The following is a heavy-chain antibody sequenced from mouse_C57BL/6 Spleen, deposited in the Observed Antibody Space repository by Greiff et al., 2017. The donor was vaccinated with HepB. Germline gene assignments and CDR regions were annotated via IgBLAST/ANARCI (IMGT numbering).Heavy chain of an antibody. V-gene: IGHV1-80*01. CDR3: ARSEGAYYFDD. CDR2: IYPGDGDT. Sequence: VQLKESGAELVKPGASVKISCKASGYAFSSYWMNWVKQRPGKGLEWIGQIYPGDGDTNYNGKFKGKATLTADKSSSTAYMQLSSLTSEDSAVYFCARSEGAYYFDDWGQGTTLTVSS. D-gene: IGHD3-1*01. J-gene: IGHJ2*01. CDR1: GYAFSSYW.